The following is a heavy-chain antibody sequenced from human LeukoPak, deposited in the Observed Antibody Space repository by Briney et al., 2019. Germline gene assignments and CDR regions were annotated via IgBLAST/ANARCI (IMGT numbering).Heavy chain of an antibody. J-gene: IGHJ4*02. Sequence: GGSLRLSCAASGFTLSSYAMSWVRQAPGKGLEWVSATSSSDAGTYHAESVRGRFTISRDNSKNTLYLQMNSLRAEDAAVYYCAKGQTAMVTNFDYWGQGTLVTVSS. CDR3: AKGQTAMVTNFDY. CDR1: GFTLSSYA. CDR2: TSSSDAGT. D-gene: IGHD5-18*01. V-gene: IGHV3-23*01.